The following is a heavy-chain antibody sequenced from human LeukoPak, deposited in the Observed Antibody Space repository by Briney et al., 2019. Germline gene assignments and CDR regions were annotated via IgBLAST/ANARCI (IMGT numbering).Heavy chain of an antibody. CDR3: AKDTYYYDTSGPNPY. V-gene: IGHV4-38-2*02. J-gene: IGHJ4*02. D-gene: IGHD3-22*01. CDR2: IYHGGTT. Sequence: SETLSLTCTGSGYSISSGYYWGWIRHPPGKGPEWIGNIYHGGTTFYNPSLKSRVTPLVDKSKNQFSLKLTSLNAADTAVYYCAKDTYYYDTSGPNPYWGKGPLVPVSS. CDR1: GYSISSGYY.